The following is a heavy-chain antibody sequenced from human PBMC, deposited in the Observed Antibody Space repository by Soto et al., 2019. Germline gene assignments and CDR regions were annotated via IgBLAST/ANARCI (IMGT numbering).Heavy chain of an antibody. D-gene: IGHD3-9*01. CDR2: IKSKTDGGTT. CDR1: GFTFSNAW. J-gene: IGHJ4*02. V-gene: IGHV3-15*01. CDR3: TTDLLSSSYYDIWTGYYIEIVGFDY. Sequence: GGSLRLSCAASGFTFSNAWMSWVRQAPGKGLEWVGRIKSKTDGGTTDYAAPVKGRFTISRDDSKNTLYLQMNSLKTEDTAVYYCTTDLLSSSYYDIWTGYYIEIVGFDYWGQGTLVTVSS.